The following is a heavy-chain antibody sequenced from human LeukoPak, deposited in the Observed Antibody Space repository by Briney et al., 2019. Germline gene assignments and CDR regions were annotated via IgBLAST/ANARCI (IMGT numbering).Heavy chain of an antibody. V-gene: IGHV4-31*03. D-gene: IGHD2-15*01. J-gene: IGHJ5*02. CDR2: IYESGST. Sequence: PSETLSLTCTVSGGSISSGGYYWSWIRQHPGKGLEWIGYIYESGSTYYNPSLKSRVPTSVDTSKNQFFRKLISATAPDTAVYYCARAVPDIVVVVAATLWRTWFDPWGQGTLVTVSS. CDR3: ARAVPDIVVVVAATLWRTWFDP. CDR1: GGSISSGGYY.